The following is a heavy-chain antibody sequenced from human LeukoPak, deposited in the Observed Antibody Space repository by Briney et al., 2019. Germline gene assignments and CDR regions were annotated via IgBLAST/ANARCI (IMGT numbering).Heavy chain of an antibody. CDR3: ARGCSGGSCPNDAFDI. CDR2: IYTRTT. V-gene: IGHV4-4*07. D-gene: IGHD2-15*01. J-gene: IGHJ3*02. Sequence: SETLSLTCAVSSGSISSYYWSWIRQPAGKGLEWIGRIYTRTTNYNPSLKSRVTMSVDTSKNQFSLKLSSVTAADTAVYYCARGCSGGSCPNDAFDIWGQGTMVTVSS. CDR1: SGSISSYY.